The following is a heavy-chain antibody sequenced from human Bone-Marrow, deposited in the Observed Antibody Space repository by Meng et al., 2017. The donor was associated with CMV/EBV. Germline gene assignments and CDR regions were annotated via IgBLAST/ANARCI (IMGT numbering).Heavy chain of an antibody. Sequence: GESLKISCAASAFTFSSYEMNWVRQAPGKGLEWVSYISSSGNTIYYADSVKGRFTISRDNAKNFLYLQMNSLRVEDTPVYYCARSHINGTTPFAYWGQGTRVTGSS. V-gene: IGHV3-48*03. J-gene: IGHJ4*02. CDR2: ISSSGNTI. CDR3: ARSHINGTTPFAY. D-gene: IGHD1-7*01. CDR1: AFTFSSYE.